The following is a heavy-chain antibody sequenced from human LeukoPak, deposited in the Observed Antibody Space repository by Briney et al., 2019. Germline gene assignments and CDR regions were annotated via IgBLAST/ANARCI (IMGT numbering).Heavy chain of an antibody. CDR2: IHHGGST. CDR1: SYYITSGHY. CDR3: TSSRGRLYGVDV. Sequence: SETLSLTCTVSSYYITSGHYWGWIRQPPGKGLEWIANIHHGGSTYYNPSLKSRVTISVDTSKNQFSLNLTSVTAADTAVYYCTSSRGRLYGVDVWGQGTTVIVSS. D-gene: IGHD2-15*01. V-gene: IGHV4-38-2*02. J-gene: IGHJ6*02.